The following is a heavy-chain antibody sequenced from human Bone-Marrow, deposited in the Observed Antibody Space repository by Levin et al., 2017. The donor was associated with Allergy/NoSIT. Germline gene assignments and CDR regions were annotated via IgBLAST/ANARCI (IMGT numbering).Heavy chain of an antibody. J-gene: IGHJ5*02. CDR1: FFPFLSSS. CDR3: ARDKAPMIVVQRYNWFDP. V-gene: IGHV3-11*01. Sequence: SLLLSFSSSFFPFLSSSLSWIRQAPGKGLEWVSYISSSGSTIYYADSVKGRFTLSLYNAKNSLYLQMNSLRAEDTAVYYCARDKAPMIVVQRYNWFDPWGQGTLVTVSS. CDR2: ISSSGSTI. D-gene: IGHD3-22*01.